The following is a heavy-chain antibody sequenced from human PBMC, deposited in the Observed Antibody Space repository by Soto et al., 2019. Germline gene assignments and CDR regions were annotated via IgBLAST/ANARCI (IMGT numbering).Heavy chain of an antibody. J-gene: IGHJ6*02. CDR2: IAPSDSYT. V-gene: IGHV5-10-1*01. Sequence: GESLKISCKGSGYRFTTSWISWVRQMPGKGLEWMGRIAPSDSYTNYSPSFQRHVTNSADKSISTANLQWSSLKASDTAMYYCTRGGSSSLYYYYGMDVWGQGTTVTVSS. CDR1: GYRFTTSW. CDR3: TRGGSSSLYYYYGMDV. D-gene: IGHD6-6*01.